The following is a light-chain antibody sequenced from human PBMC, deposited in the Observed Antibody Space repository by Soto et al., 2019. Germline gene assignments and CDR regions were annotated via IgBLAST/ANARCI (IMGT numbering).Light chain of an antibody. J-gene: IGKJ5*01. CDR3: QQYHTYIT. V-gene: IGKV1-5*03. CDR2: KAS. CDR1: QTISTW. Sequence: GDRVTITCRASQTISTWLAWYQQKPGRAPKLLIYKASSLETGVPLRFSASGSGTEFSLTISSLQPDDFATYYCQQYHTYITFGQGTRLEIK.